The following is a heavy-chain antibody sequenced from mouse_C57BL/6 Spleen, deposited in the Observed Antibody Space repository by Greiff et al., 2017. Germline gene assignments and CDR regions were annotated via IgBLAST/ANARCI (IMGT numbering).Heavy chain of an antibody. V-gene: IGHV1-47*01. J-gene: IGHJ1*03. CDR2: FHPYNDDT. CDR1: GYTFTTYP. CDR3: ARGITTVDWYFDV. D-gene: IGHD1-1*01. Sequence: VQLQQSGAELVKPGASVKMSCKASGYTFTTYPIEWMQQNPGKSLEWIGNFHPYNDDTKYNEKFKGKATLTVEKSSSTVYLELSRLTSDDSAVYYCARGITTVDWYFDVWGTGTTVTVSS.